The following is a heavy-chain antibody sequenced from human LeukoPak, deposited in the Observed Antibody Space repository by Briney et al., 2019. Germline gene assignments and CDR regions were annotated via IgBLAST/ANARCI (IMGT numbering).Heavy chain of an antibody. CDR3: AKPVGLGRNDAFDI. V-gene: IGHV3-74*01. CDR2: INSDGSST. D-gene: IGHD7-27*01. CDR1: GFTFSSYW. Sequence: QPGGSLRLSCAASGFTFSSYWMHWVRQAPGKGLVWVSRINSDGSSTIYADSVKGRFTISRDNAKNTLYLQMNSLRAEDTAVYYCAKPVGLGRNDAFDIWGQGTMVTLSS. J-gene: IGHJ3*02.